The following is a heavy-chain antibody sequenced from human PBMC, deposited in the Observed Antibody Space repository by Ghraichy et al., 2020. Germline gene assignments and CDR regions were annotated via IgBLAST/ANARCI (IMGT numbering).Heavy chain of an antibody. V-gene: IGHV4-59*01. D-gene: IGHD6-19*01. CDR2: VYLSGST. J-gene: IGHJ4*02. CDR3: ARGRSSGWHELGF. Sequence: SETLSLTCSVSGDSISGYYCSWIRQTPGQGLEWFGYVYLSGSTIYNPSLRSRVAISEDTSMNQISLKLRSVPAADTAVYDCARGRSSGWHELGFWGQGILVAVSS. CDR1: GDSISGYY.